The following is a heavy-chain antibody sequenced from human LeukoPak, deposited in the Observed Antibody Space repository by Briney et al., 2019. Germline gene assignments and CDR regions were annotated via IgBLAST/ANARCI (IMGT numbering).Heavy chain of an antibody. J-gene: IGHJ4*02. D-gene: IGHD3-10*01. V-gene: IGHV6-1*01. Sequence: SQTLSLTCVISGDSVSSNSAAWNWIRQSPSRGLEWQGRTYYRSKWYNDYAVSVKSRITINPDTSKNQFSLQLNSVTPEDTAVYYCARGGAMVRGVSHFDYWGQGTLVTVSS. CDR1: GDSVSSNSAA. CDR3: ARGGAMVRGVSHFDY. CDR2: TYYRSKWYN.